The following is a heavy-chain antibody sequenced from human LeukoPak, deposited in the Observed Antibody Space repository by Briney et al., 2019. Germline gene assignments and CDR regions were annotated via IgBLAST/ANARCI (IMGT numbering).Heavy chain of an antibody. CDR3: ARGPPGYSSSWFPENNVHPFDY. V-gene: IGHV3-66*01. D-gene: IGHD6-13*01. J-gene: IGHJ4*02. CDR2: IYSGGST. Sequence: PGGSLRLSCAASGFTFSDYYMSWVRQAPGKGLEWVSVIYSGGSTYYADSVKGRFTISRDNSKNTLYLQMNSLRAEDTAVYYCARGPPGYSSSWFPENNVHPFDYWGQGTLVTVSS. CDR1: GFTFSDYY.